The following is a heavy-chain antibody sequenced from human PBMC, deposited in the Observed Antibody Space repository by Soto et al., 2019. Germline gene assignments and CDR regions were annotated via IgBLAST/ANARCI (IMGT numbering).Heavy chain of an antibody. CDR2: INQEGSEK. J-gene: IGHJ4*02. D-gene: IGHD2-15*01. CDR3: ARDMVADPPGSYFDH. CDR1: GFTFSSYW. Sequence: GGSLRLSCTASGFTFSSYWMSWVRQAPGKGLEWVANINQEGSEKYYVDSVKGRFTISRDNAKNSLYLQMNTLRVEDTAVYYCARDMVADPPGSYFDHWGQGTLVTVSS. V-gene: IGHV3-7*03.